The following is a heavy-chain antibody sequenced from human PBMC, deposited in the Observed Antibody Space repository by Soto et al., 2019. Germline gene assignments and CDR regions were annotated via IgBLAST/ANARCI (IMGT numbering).Heavy chain of an antibody. D-gene: IGHD6-6*01. CDR2: IYYSGSN. J-gene: IGHJ6*03. CDR3: ARTGSSVYGYYYMDV. V-gene: IGHV4-39*01. CDR1: GGSISSSSYY. Sequence: SETLSLTCTVSGGSISSSSYYWGWIRQPPGKGLEWIGSIYYSGSNYYNPYLKSRVTISVDTSKNQFSLKLSSVTAADTAVYYCARTGSSVYGYYYMDVWGKGTTVTVSS.